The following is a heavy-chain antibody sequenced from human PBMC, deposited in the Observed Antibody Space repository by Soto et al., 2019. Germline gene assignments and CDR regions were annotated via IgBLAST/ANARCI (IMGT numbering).Heavy chain of an antibody. CDR3: ASTGYSSSWHTPLNYYYYYYMDV. CDR2: IYYSGST. CDR1: GGSISSYY. J-gene: IGHJ6*03. V-gene: IGHV4-59*08. Sequence: SETLSLTCTVSGGSISSYYWSWIRQPPGRGLEWIGYIYYSGSTNYNPSLKSRVTISVDTSKNQFSLKLSSVTAADTAVYYCASTGYSSSWHTPLNYYYYYYMDVWGKGTTVTVSS. D-gene: IGHD6-13*01.